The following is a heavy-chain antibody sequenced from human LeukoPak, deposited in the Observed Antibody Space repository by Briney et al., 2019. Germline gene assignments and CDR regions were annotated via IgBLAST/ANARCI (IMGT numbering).Heavy chain of an antibody. Sequence: PGGSLRLSCVASKLTISYYWMRWVRQVPGKGLEWVANINQEGTEKHYVDSVRGRFTISRDNAKNSLFLQMNSLRADDTAVYYCARDRSFYDILTGYYTHNWFDPWGQGTLVTVSS. CDR1: KLTISYYW. V-gene: IGHV3-7*05. J-gene: IGHJ5*02. CDR2: INQEGTEK. D-gene: IGHD3-9*01. CDR3: ARDRSFYDILTGYYTHNWFDP.